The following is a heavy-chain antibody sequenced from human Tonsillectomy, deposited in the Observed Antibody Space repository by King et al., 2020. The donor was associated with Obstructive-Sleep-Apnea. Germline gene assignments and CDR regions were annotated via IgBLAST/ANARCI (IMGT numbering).Heavy chain of an antibody. V-gene: IGHV4-4*02. CDR1: GGSISSGNW. J-gene: IGHJ4*02. CDR2: IYHRGNT. D-gene: IGHD3-10*01. CDR3: ARFAWSRNGPGEAFFDY. Sequence: QVQLQESGPGLVKPSGTLSLTCAVSGGSISSGNWWSWVRQPPRKGLEWIGEIYHRGNTNYNPSLKSRVTISVDKSKNQFSLKLSSVTAADTAVYYCARFAWSRNGPGEAFFDYWGQGTLVTVSS.